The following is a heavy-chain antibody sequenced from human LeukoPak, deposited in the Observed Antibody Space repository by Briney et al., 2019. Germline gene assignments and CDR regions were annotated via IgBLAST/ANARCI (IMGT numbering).Heavy chain of an antibody. CDR1: GFTFSGFG. D-gene: IGHD3-22*01. V-gene: IGHV3-30*02. J-gene: IGHJ4*02. CDR2: IRYDGSNK. CDR3: AKDRHYYDSSGDSFFDY. Sequence: GGSLRLSCAASGFTFSGFGMHWVRQAPGKGLEWVAFIRYDGSNKYYADSVKGRFTISRDNSKNTLYLQMNSLRAEDTAVYYCAKDRHYYDSSGDSFFDYWGQGTLVTVSS.